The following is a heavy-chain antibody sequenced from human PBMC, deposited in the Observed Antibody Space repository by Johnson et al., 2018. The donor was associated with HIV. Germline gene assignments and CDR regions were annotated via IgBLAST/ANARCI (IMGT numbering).Heavy chain of an antibody. V-gene: IGHV3-20*04. Sequence: VQLVESGGGVVRPGGSLRLSCAASGFTFDDYGMSWVRQAPGKGLEWVSGINWSGISTGYADSVKGLFTISRENSKNTLYMQMNSLRAEDTAVYFCARTRSGSFPHSDPFDTWGQGTMVTVS. J-gene: IGHJ3*02. CDR1: GFTFDDYG. CDR2: INWSGIST. CDR3: ARTRSGSFPHSDPFDT. D-gene: IGHD1-26*01.